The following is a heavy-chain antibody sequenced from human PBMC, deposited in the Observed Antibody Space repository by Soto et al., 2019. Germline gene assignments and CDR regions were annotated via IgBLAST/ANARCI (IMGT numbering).Heavy chain of an antibody. Sequence: QVQLVQSGAEVKKPGSSVKVSCKASGGTFSSYAISWVRQAPGQGLEWMGGIIPIFGTANYAQKFQGRVTITADECTSTAYMELSRVRSEDTAVYYCARGYSYGWRALDYFDYWGQGTLVTVSS. CDR2: IIPIFGTA. D-gene: IGHD5-18*01. CDR1: GGTFSSYA. V-gene: IGHV1-69*01. CDR3: ARGYSYGWRALDYFDY. J-gene: IGHJ4*02.